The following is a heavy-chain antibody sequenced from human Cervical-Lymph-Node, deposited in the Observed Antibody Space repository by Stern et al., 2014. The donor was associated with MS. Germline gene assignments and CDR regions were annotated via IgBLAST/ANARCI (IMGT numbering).Heavy chain of an antibody. CDR3: VRGAYCGGDCYWGWFDS. D-gene: IGHD2-21*02. J-gene: IGHJ5*01. Sequence: QVQLVQSGAEVTKPGSSVKVSCKASGDTFSDYAISLVRQAPGQGLEWMGGVLPIFGSTDYAQKFQGRVTITADESTTTAYMGLINLSSEDTAVYYCVRGAYCGGDCYWGWFDSWGQGTLVTVSS. CDR1: GDTFSDYA. CDR2: VLPIFGST. V-gene: IGHV1-69*12.